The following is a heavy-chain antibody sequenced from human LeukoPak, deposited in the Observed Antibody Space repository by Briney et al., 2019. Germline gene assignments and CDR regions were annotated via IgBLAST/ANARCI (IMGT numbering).Heavy chain of an antibody. D-gene: IGHD2-21*02. CDR3: ARGYCGGDCPRGMWFDP. Sequence: ASVKVSCKASAGTFSSYAISWVRQAPGQGLEWMGGIIPIFGTANYAQKFQGRVTITADESTSPAYMELSSLRSEDTAVYYCARGYCGGDCPRGMWFDPWGQGTLVTVSS. J-gene: IGHJ5*02. V-gene: IGHV1-69*01. CDR1: AGTFSSYA. CDR2: IIPIFGTA.